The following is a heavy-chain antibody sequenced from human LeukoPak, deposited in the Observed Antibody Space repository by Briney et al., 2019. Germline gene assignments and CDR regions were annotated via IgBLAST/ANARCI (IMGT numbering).Heavy chain of an antibody. D-gene: IGHD3-22*01. CDR2: INPNSGGT. Sequence: ASVKVSCKASGYTFTGYYMHWVRQAPRQGLEWMGWINPNSGGTNYAQKFQGRVTMTRDTSISTAYMELSRLRSDDTAVYYCARAPYYYDSSGYYIYWGQGTLVTVSS. CDR3: ARAPYYYDSSGYYIY. CDR1: GYTFTGYY. V-gene: IGHV1-2*02. J-gene: IGHJ4*02.